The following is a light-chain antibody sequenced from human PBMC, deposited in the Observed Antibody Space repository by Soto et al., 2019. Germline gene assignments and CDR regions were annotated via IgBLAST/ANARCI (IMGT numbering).Light chain of an antibody. J-gene: IGLJ1*01. V-gene: IGLV2-14*01. CDR1: SREVGGYNY. CDR3: ASYTPSSSLV. CDR2: NVS. Sequence: QSVLTQPASVSGSPGQSITISCIGTSREVGGYNYVSWYQQHPGKAHKLKIYNVSNRPSGVSIRFSGSKSGNTASLPFSWLQAEDDADYYCASYTPSSSLVFGTGTKFPVL.